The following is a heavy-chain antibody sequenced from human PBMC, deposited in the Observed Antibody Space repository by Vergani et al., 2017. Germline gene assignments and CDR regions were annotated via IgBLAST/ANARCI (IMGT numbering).Heavy chain of an antibody. J-gene: IGHJ6*02. CDR2: ISPDGFST. CDR3: ARGNYDILTGYYYYYGMDV. Sequence: QVQLVQSGAEVGKPGASVKISCKASGYTFTAYYIHWVRQAPEQGLEWVGVISPDGFSTFYAQKFQGRVTITRDTSTSTVYVEVTSLRSDDTAVYYCARGNYDILTGYYYYYGMDVWGQGTTVTVSS. CDR1: GYTFTAYY. V-gene: IGHV1-46*01. D-gene: IGHD3-9*01.